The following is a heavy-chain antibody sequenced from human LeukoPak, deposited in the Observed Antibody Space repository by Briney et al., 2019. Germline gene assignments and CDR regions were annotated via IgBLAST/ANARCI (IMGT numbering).Heavy chain of an antibody. V-gene: IGHV3-15*01. D-gene: IGHD3-16*01. CDR1: GFTFSNAW. CDR3: TTSKYYDYVWGSYPFDY. CDR2: IKSKTDGGTT. Sequence: GGSLRLSCAASGFTFSNAWMSWVRQAPGKGLEWVGRIKSKTDGGTTDYAAPVKGRFTISRDDSKSTLYLQMNSLKTEDTAVYYCTTSKYYDYVWGSYPFDYWGQGTLVTVSS. J-gene: IGHJ4*02.